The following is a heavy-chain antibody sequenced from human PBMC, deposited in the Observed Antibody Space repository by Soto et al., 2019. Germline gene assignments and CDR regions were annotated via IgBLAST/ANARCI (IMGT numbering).Heavy chain of an antibody. CDR3: ARGAGSYFRRVVGAFDI. CDR1: GFTFSSYW. J-gene: IGHJ3*02. Sequence: ETLSLTCAASGFTFSSYWMTWVRQAPGKGLEWVANIKQDGSEKFYVDSVKGRFTISRDNAKNSLYMQMNSLRAEDTAVYYCARGAGSYFRRVVGAFDIWGQGTMVTVSS. D-gene: IGHD3-10*01. CDR2: IKQDGSEK. V-gene: IGHV3-7*04.